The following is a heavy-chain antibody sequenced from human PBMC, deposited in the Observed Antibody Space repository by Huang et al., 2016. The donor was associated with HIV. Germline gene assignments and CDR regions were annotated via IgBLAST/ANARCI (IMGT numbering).Heavy chain of an antibody. CDR3: ATKTAGMDI. Sequence: VESGGRSVQPGGSIKLSCVGSTFTFGAYWMSWVRQPPGKGLEWVANNKQDESEKYYVDSVKGRFNISRDKARKVLFLEMDDVRVEDTAIYFCATKTAGMDIWGQGTTVTVSS. V-gene: IGHV3-7*01. CDR2: NKQDESEK. CDR1: TFTFGAYW. J-gene: IGHJ6*01. D-gene: IGHD1-7*01.